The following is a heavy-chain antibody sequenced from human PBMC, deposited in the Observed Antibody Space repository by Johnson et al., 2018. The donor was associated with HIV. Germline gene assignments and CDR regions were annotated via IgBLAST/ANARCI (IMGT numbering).Heavy chain of an antibody. CDR3: ARQYYGSGTAAFDI. CDR2: ISYDGSNK. CDR1: GFTFSSYA. D-gene: IGHD3-10*01. Sequence: QVQLVESGGGVVQPGRSLRLSCAASGFTFSSYAMHWVRQAPGKGLEWVAIISYDGSNKYYADSVKCRFTISRDNSKNTLYLKMNSLRAEDTAVYYCARQYYGSGTAAFDIWGQGTMVTVSS. V-gene: IGHV3-30*04. J-gene: IGHJ3*02.